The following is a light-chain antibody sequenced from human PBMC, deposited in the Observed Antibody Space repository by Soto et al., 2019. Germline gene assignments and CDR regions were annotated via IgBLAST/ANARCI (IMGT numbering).Light chain of an antibody. Sequence: EIVLTQSPGILSLSPGERATLSCRASQSVSNDFLAWYQQKPGQAPRLLIYGASSRATGIPDRFSGSGSGTKFTLTIASLQPDDFATYYCQQYETFSGTFGPGTKVDIK. CDR3: QQYETFSGT. V-gene: IGKV3-20*01. CDR2: GAS. CDR1: QSVSNDF. J-gene: IGKJ1*01.